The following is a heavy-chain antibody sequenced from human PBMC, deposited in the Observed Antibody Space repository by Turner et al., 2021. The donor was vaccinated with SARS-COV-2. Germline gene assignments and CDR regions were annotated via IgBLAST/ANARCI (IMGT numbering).Heavy chain of an antibody. Sequence: QLQLQESGPGLVKPSETLYLPCTVSGGSISSSSYYWGWIRQPPGKGLEWSGSIYYSGSTYYNPSIKSRVTISVDTSKNQFSLKLSSVTAADTAVYYCARLVRRAEYYFDYWGQGTLVTVSS. CDR2: IYYSGST. D-gene: IGHD3-10*01. J-gene: IGHJ4*02. V-gene: IGHV4-39*01. CDR1: GGSISSSSYY. CDR3: ARLVRRAEYYFDY.